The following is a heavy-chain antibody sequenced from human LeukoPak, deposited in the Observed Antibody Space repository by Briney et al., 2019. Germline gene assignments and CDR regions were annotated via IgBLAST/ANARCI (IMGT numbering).Heavy chain of an antibody. J-gene: IGHJ4*02. V-gene: IGHV4-39*01. D-gene: IGHD6-13*01. CDR2: ICYSGST. Sequence: PSETLSLTCTVSGGSISSSSYYWGWIRQPPGKGLEWIGSICYSGSTYYNPSLKSRVTISVDTSKNQFSLKLSSVTAADTAVYYCARSPIAAAEDYWGQGTLVTVSS. CDR1: GGSISSSSYY. CDR3: ARSPIAAAEDY.